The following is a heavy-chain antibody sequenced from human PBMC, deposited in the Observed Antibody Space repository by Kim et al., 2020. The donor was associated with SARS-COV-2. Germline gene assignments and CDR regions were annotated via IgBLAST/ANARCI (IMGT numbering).Heavy chain of an antibody. CDR2: VIPLFEIP. V-gene: IGHV1-69*04. CDR1: GGTFSTNS. Sequence: SVKVSCKASGGTFSTNSINWGRQAPGQGLEWVGRVIPLFEIPNYAQSFQGRVTITADKSTTTAYMELTSLRSEDTAVYYCARDIDSRGYDSDWGQGTLV. D-gene: IGHD3-22*01. J-gene: IGHJ4*02. CDR3: ARDIDSRGYDSD.